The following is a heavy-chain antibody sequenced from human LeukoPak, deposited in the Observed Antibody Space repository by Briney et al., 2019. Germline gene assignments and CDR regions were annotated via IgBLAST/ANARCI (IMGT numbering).Heavy chain of an antibody. D-gene: IGHD2-2*01. CDR2: INPKSGDT. J-gene: IGHJ5*02. CDR3: ARDVRHRYCSSTSCYRGWFDP. Sequence: KVSCKASGYTFTGYYMHWVRQAPGQGLEWMGWINPKSGDTKYAQRLQGRVTMTRDTSINTAYMEVSRLRSDDTAMYYCARDVRHRYCSSTSCYRGWFDPWGQGTLVTVSS. V-gene: IGHV1-2*02. CDR1: GYTFTGYY.